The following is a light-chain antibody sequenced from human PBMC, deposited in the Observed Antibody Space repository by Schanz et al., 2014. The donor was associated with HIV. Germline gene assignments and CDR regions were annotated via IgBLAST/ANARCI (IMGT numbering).Light chain of an antibody. V-gene: IGKV1-33*01. Sequence: DIQMTQSPSSLSASVGDRVTITCPASQDISNYLNWYQQKPGKAPKLLIYDASNLETGVPSRFSGSGSGTDFTFTISSLQPEDIATYYCQHYDNFPYTFGQGTKLEIK. J-gene: IGKJ2*01. CDR2: DAS. CDR3: QHYDNFPYT. CDR1: QDISNY.